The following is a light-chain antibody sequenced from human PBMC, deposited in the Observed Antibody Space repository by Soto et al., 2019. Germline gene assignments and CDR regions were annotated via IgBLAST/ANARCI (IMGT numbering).Light chain of an antibody. CDR2: DAS. V-gene: IGKV3-11*01. CDR3: QQYGSSPWT. CDR1: QSVGSS. Sequence: EVVLTQSPSTLSLSPGERATLSCRASQSVGSSLAWFQQKPGQAPRLLIYDASNRATGIPARFSGSGSGTDFTLTISRLEPEDESFYYCQQYGSSPWTVGQGTKVDSK. J-gene: IGKJ1*01.